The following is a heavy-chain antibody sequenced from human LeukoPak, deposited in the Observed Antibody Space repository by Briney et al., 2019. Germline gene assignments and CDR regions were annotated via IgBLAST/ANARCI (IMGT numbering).Heavy chain of an antibody. J-gene: IGHJ4*02. CDR2: IFKTGDTA. CDR3: AKLWGRHVWSFDY. V-gene: IGHV3-23*01. CDR1: GFTFSDYA. Sequence: GGSLRLSCAASGFTFSDYAMSWVRQAPGKGLEWVSTIFKTGDTAHYADIVRGRFTISRDNSKDTLSLQMNSLRAEDTAIYYCAKLWGRHVWSFDYWGQGALVTVSS. D-gene: IGHD3-16*01.